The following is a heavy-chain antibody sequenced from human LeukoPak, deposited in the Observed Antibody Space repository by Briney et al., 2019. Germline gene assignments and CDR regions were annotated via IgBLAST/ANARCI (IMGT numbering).Heavy chain of an antibody. D-gene: IGHD1-26*01. V-gene: IGHV3-23*01. CDR3: AKSRGESRGASNY. J-gene: IGHJ4*02. CDR1: GFTFSSYR. Sequence: GGSLRLSCAASGFTFSSYRMNWVRQAPGKGLEWVSFISGSGDITYYADSVKGRFTISRDNSKNTLYLQMNSLRAEDTALYYCAKSRGESRGASNYWGQGTLVTVSS. CDR2: ISGSGDIT.